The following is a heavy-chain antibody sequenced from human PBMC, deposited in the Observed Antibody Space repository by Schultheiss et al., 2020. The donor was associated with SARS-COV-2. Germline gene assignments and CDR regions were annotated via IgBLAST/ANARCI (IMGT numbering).Heavy chain of an antibody. CDR2: IWYDGSNK. CDR3: ARGLSESDFFDY. CDR1: GFTFSSYG. V-gene: IGHV3-33*01. D-gene: IGHD2-21*02. J-gene: IGHJ4*02. Sequence: GGSLRLSCAASGFTFSSYGIHWVRQAPGKGLEWVAVIWYDGSNKFYADSVKGRFTISRDNSKNTLYLQMNSLRGEDTAVYYCARGLSESDFFDYWGQGTLVTVSS.